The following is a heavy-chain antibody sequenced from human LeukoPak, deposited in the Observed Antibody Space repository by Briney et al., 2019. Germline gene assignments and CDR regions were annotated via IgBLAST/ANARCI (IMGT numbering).Heavy chain of an antibody. CDR1: GFTFSSYA. CDR3: ARDRLKYSSTWYVDY. V-gene: IGHV3-74*01. J-gene: IGHJ4*02. CDR2: INDDGSST. Sequence: GGSLRLSCAASGFTFSSYAMSWVRQAPGKGLEWVSRINDDGSSTSYADSVKGRFTISRDNAKSTLYLQMNSLRAEDTAVYYCARDRLKYSSTWYVDYWGQGTLVTVSS. D-gene: IGHD6-13*01.